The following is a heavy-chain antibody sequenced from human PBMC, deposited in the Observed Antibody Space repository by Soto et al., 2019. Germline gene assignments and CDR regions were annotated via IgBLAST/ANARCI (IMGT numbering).Heavy chain of an antibody. CDR3: AVGTTGGDYVRAWFDP. CDR1: GWSFSGYY. D-gene: IGHD4-17*01. CDR2: INHSGST. Sequence: QVQLQQWGAGLLKPSETLSLTCAVYGWSFSGYYWSWIRQPPGKGLEWIGEINHSGSTNYNPSLKCRVTISVDTSNNQFSRKLSSVTAAYTAVYYCAVGTTGGDYVRAWFDPWGQGTLVTVSS. J-gene: IGHJ5*02. V-gene: IGHV4-34*01.